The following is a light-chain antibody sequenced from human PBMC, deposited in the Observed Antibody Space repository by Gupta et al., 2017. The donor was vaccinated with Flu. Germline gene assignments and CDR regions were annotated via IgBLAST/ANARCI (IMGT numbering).Light chain of an antibody. Sequence: PSTVSASVGDRVTITCRASQNIGSWVAWYQQKPGKAPKVLIHAASTLETGVTSRFSGSGYGTDFTLTISRLQPEDFATYFCLQANSFPLTFGGGTKVKMK. J-gene: IGKJ4*01. V-gene: IGKV1-12*01. CDR1: QNIGSW. CDR2: AAS. CDR3: LQANSFPLT.